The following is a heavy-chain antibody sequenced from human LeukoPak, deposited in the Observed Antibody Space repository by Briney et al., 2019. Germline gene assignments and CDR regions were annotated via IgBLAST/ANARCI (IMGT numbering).Heavy chain of an antibody. Sequence: SGGSLRLSCAASGFTFSSYSMNWVRQAPGKGLEWVSSISSSSSYIYYADSVKGRFTISRDNAKNSLYLQMNSLRAEDTAVYYCARDPSSTSFQDYWGQGTLVTVSS. CDR3: ARDPSSTSFQDY. J-gene: IGHJ4*02. CDR1: GFTFSSYS. V-gene: IGHV3-21*01. CDR2: ISSSSSYI. D-gene: IGHD2-2*01.